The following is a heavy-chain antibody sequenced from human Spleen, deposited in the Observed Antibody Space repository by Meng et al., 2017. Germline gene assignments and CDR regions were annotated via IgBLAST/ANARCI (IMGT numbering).Heavy chain of an antibody. V-gene: IGHV4-34*01. D-gene: IGHD4-11*01. CDR2: INHSGST. CDR3: ARGPTTMAHDFDY. J-gene: IGHJ4*02. CDR1: GGSFSDYY. Sequence: QGRLQHGGAGLLKPSETPSLTCVVSGGSFSDYYWSWIRQPPGKGLEWIGEINHSGSTNYNPSLESRATISVDTSQNNLSLKLSSVTAADSAVYYCARGPTTMAHDFDYWGQGTLVTVSS.